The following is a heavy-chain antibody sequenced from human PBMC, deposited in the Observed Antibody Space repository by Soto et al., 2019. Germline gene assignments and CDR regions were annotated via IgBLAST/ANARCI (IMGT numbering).Heavy chain of an antibody. CDR2: INPSGGST. CDR1: GYTFTSYY. Sequence: GASVKVSCKASGYTFTSYYMHWVRQAPGQGLEWMGIINPSGGSTSYAQKFQGRVTVTRDTSASTVYMELSSLRSEDTAVYYCARDVAAAGPDAFDIWGQGTMVTV. CDR3: ARDVAAAGPDAFDI. J-gene: IGHJ3*02. D-gene: IGHD6-13*01. V-gene: IGHV1-46*01.